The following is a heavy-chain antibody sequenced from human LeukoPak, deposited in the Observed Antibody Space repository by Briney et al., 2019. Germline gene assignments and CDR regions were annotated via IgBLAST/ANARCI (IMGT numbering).Heavy chain of an antibody. V-gene: IGHV3-7*01. Sequence: GGSLRLSCAASGFTFSRYCMTWVRQAPGKGLEWVAEIIQGGSAKYYVGSVRGRFTISRDNAKNSLYLQMNRLGGEDTAVYYCATSDYYDSGRGGVSPSDYWGQGTLVTVSS. CDR1: GFTFSRYC. CDR2: IIQGGSAK. D-gene: IGHD3-10*01. CDR3: ATSDYYDSGRGGVSPSDY. J-gene: IGHJ4*02.